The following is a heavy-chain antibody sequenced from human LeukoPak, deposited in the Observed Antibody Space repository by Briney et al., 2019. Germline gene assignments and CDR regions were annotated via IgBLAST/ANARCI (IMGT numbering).Heavy chain of an antibody. D-gene: IGHD4/OR15-4a*01. CDR2: IKPDGGEK. V-gene: IGHV3-7*01. CDR1: GFTFTNYW. CDR3: ATEVRDQ. Sequence: GGSLRLSCVASGFTFTNYWMNWVRQAPGRGLEWVANIKPDGGEKYYVDSVKGRFTISRDNARNSLYLQMNSLRAEDTAVYYCATEVRDQWGQGTLVTVSS. J-gene: IGHJ4*02.